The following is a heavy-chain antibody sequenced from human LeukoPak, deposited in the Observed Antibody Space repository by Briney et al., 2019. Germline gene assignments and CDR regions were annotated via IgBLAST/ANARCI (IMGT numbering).Heavy chain of an antibody. V-gene: IGHV1-18*01. CDR1: GYTFTSYG. CDR2: ISAYNGNT. Sequence: PLASVKVSCKASGYTFTSYGISWVRQAPGQGLEWMGWISAYNGNTNYAQKLQGRVTMTTDTSTSTAYMELRSLRSDDTAVYYCARVNPMVRGVIIRKNIGGGPRWFDPWGQGTLVTVSS. J-gene: IGHJ5*02. D-gene: IGHD3-10*01. CDR3: ARVNPMVRGVIIRKNIGGGPRWFDP.